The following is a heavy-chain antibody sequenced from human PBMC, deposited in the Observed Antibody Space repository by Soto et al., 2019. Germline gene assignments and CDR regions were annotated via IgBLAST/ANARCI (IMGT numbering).Heavy chain of an antibody. D-gene: IGHD6-13*01. CDR3: VRASIAATPYFFDY. Sequence: PGGSLRLSCAASGFTFSAHYMDWVRQAPGKGLEWVARIRNKANSYTTEYAASVKGRFTVSRDDSKNSLYLQMSSLKTEDTAMYYCVRASIAATPYFFDYWGQGT. J-gene: IGHJ4*02. V-gene: IGHV3-72*01. CDR1: GFTFSAHY. CDR2: IRNKANSYTT.